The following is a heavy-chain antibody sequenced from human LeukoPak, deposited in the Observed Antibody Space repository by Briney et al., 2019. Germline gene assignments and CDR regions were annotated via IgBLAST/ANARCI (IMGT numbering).Heavy chain of an antibody. D-gene: IGHD2-15*01. J-gene: IGHJ4*02. Sequence: SETLSLTCTVSGDSFSSGDYYWSWLRQPAGKGLEWFGRIYSNGNTNYNPSLKSRVTMSVDTSKNQFSLKLSSVTAADTAVYFCPREVVIAATYDYWGQGTLVTVSS. CDR2: IYSNGNT. CDR3: PREVVIAATYDY. V-gene: IGHV4-61*02. CDR1: GDSFSSGDYY.